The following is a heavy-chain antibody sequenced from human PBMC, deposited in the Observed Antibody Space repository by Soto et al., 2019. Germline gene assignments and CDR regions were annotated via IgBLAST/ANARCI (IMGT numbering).Heavy chain of an antibody. CDR2: IYYSGST. V-gene: IGHV4-30-4*02. Sequence: PSETLSLTCTVSGGSISSGDYYWSWIRQPPGKGLEWIGYIYYSGSTYYNPSLKSRVTISVDTSKNQFSLKLSSVTAADTAVYYCARAGVGDYSHWFDPWGQGTLVTVS. J-gene: IGHJ5*02. CDR1: GGSISSGDYY. D-gene: IGHD4-4*01. CDR3: ARAGVGDYSHWFDP.